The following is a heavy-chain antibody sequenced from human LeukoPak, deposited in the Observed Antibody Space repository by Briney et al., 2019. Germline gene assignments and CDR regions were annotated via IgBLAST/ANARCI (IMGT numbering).Heavy chain of an antibody. CDR2: INPSGGST. J-gene: IGHJ4*02. D-gene: IGHD6-13*01. V-gene: IGHV1-46*01. Sequence: ASVKVSCKASGYTFTSYYMHWVRQAPGEGLEWMRIINPSGGSTSYAQKFQGRVTMTRDMSTSTVYMELSSLRAEDTAVYYCAKDRRSNSYSSRWLDYWGQGTLVTVSS. CDR1: GYTFTSYY. CDR3: AKDRRSNSYSSRWLDY.